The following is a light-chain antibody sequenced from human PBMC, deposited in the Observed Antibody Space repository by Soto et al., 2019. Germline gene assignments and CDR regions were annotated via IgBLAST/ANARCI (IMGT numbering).Light chain of an antibody. CDR3: QQYSSSPIT. J-gene: IGKJ5*01. CDR2: GAS. CDR1: QSVGSSY. V-gene: IGKV3-20*01. Sequence: EIVMTQSPATLSLSPGERATLSCRASQSVGSSYLAWYQQKPGQAPRLPIYGASSRATGIPDRFSGGGSGTDFSLTISRLDPEDFAVYYCQQYSSSPITFGQGTRLEIK.